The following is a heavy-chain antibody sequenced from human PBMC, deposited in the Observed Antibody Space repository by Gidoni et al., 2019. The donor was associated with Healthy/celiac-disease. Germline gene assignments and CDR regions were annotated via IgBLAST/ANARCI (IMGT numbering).Heavy chain of an antibody. CDR1: GFTFSSYS. CDR3: ARDPTVTTLGGMDV. V-gene: IGHV3-21*01. D-gene: IGHD4-17*01. CDR2: ISSSSSYI. J-gene: IGHJ6*02. Sequence: EVQLVESGGGLVKPGGSLRLSFAASGFTFSSYSMNWVRQAPGKGLEWVSSISSSSSYIYYADSVKGRFTISRDNAKNSLYLQMNSLRAEDTAVYYCARDPTVTTLGGMDVWGQGTTVTVSS.